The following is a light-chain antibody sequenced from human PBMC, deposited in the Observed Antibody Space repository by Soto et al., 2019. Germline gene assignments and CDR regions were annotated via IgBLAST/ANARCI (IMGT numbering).Light chain of an antibody. CDR2: GAS. CDR1: HGISNY. J-gene: IGKJ4*01. V-gene: IGKV1-27*01. CDR3: QKYDGAPFT. Sequence: DIQMTQSPSSLSASLGDRVTITCRASHGISNYLAWYQQKPGKVPNLLIYGASTLHSGVPSRFSGRGSWTEFNLVISSLQPEDVATYYCQKYDGAPFTFGGGTTVEI.